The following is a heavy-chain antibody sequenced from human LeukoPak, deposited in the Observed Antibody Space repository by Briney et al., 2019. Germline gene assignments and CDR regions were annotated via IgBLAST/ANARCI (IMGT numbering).Heavy chain of an antibody. CDR1: GYTFTGYY. J-gene: IGHJ4*02. Sequence: GASVKVSCKASGYTFTGYYMHWVRQAPGQGLEWMGWINPNSGGTNYAQKFQGRVTITADESTSTAYMELSSLRSEDTAVYYCARPETLVHYDILTGYSPFDYWGQGTLVTVSS. V-gene: IGHV1-2*02. CDR2: INPNSGGT. CDR3: ARPETLVHYDILTGYSPFDY. D-gene: IGHD3-9*01.